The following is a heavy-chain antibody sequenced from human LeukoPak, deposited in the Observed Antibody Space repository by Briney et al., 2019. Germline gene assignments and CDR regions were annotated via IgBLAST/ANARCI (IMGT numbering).Heavy chain of an antibody. J-gene: IGHJ4*02. Sequence: ASVKVSCKASGYTFTGYYMHWVRQAPGQGLEWMGWINPNSSGTNYAQKFQGWVTMTRDTSISTAYMELSRLRSDDTAVYYCARGKYDILTGYYEPVDYWGQGTLVTVSS. CDR1: GYTFTGYY. D-gene: IGHD3-9*01. CDR3: ARGKYDILTGYYEPVDY. V-gene: IGHV1-2*04. CDR2: INPNSSGT.